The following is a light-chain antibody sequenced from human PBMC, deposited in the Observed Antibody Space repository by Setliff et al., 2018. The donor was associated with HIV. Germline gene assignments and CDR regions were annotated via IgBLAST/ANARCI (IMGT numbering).Light chain of an antibody. CDR1: SSDVGSYNL. CDR2: EGN. Sequence: QPALTQPASVSGSPGQSITISCTGTSSDVGSYNLASWYQQHPGKAPKLIIYEGNKRPSGVSTRFSGSKSGNTASLTISGLQAEDEADYYCCSFAGSSTSVFGTGTKVTVL. CDR3: CSFAGSSTSV. V-gene: IGLV2-23*01. J-gene: IGLJ1*01.